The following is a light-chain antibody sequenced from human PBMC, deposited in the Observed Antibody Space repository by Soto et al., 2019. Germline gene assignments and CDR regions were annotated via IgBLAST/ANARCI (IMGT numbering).Light chain of an antibody. J-gene: IGLJ1*01. CDR3: SSYTSSSTYV. CDR2: DVT. CDR1: SSDVRNYNH. Sequence: QSALTQPASVSGSPGQSITISCTGTSSDVRNYNHVSWYQHHPGKAPKLMICDVTNRPSGVSNRFSGSKSGNTASLTISGLRSEDEADYYCSSYTSSSTYVFGTGTKVTV. V-gene: IGLV2-14*01.